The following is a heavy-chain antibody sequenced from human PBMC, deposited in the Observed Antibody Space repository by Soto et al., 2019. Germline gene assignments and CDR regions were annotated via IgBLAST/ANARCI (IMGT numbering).Heavy chain of an antibody. CDR1: AGSVSTEH. D-gene: IGHD3-9*01. CDR2: FSYRGST. Sequence: QVQLQESGPGLVKPSETLSLTCTVSAGSVSTEHWSWIRQPPGKGLEWIGCFSYRGSTYYNPSLKSRITISVDPSKNQFSLDLSSVTAADPAVYYCATYFVGAGGRGYWGQGTLVTVSS. J-gene: IGHJ4*02. V-gene: IGHV4-59*02. CDR3: ATYFVGAGGRGY.